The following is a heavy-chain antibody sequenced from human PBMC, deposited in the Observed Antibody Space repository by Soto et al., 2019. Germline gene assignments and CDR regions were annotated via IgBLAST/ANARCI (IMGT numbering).Heavy chain of an antibody. Sequence: PGGSLRLSWAASGFTFSSNDMSWVRQAPGKGLEWVSGISVSGGNTYYANSVKGRFTISRDNSKNTVNLQMNSLRGEDTAVYYCAKSWASRYYYDSSGYPSSAFDIWGQGTMVTVSS. J-gene: IGHJ3*02. D-gene: IGHD3-22*01. CDR1: GFTFSSND. CDR3: AKSWASRYYYDSSGYPSSAFDI. V-gene: IGHV3-23*01. CDR2: ISVSGGNT.